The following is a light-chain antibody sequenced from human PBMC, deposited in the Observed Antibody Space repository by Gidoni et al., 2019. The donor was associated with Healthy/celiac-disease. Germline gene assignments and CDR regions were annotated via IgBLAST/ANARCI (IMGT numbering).Light chain of an antibody. CDR3: QQSYSTPYS. V-gene: IGKV1-39*01. J-gene: IGKJ2*03. Sequence: DIQMHQSPSSLSASVGDRVTITCRASQSISSYLNWYQQKPGKAPKLLIYAASSLQSGVPSRCSGSGSGTDFTLTIISLQPEDFATYYCQQSYSTPYSFGQGTKLEIK. CDR1: QSISSY. CDR2: AAS.